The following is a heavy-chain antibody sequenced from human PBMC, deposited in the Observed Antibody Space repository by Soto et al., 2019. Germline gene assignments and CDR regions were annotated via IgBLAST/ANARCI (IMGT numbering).Heavy chain of an antibody. CDR1: GYSYTSYL. CDR2: IYPGDSDT. V-gene: IGHV5-51*01. J-gene: IGHJ6*02. Sequence: PGESLKISCKGSGYSYTSYLIGWVRQMPGKGLEWMGIIYPGDSDTRYSPSFQGQVTISADKSISTAYLQWSSRKASDTAMYYCARQDNYRDYYYGTDVWGQGTTVNVSS. CDR3: ARQDNYRDYYYGTDV. D-gene: IGHD4-4*01.